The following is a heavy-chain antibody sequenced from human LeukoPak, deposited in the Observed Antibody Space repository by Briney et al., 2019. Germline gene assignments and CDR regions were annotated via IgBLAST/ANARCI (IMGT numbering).Heavy chain of an antibody. D-gene: IGHD3-22*01. CDR3: ATTRYYYDSSGYSNFDY. Sequence: GGSLRLSCAASGFTFSSYAMNWVRQAPGKGLEWVSAISGSGGSTYYADSVKGRFTISRDNSKNTLYLQMNSLRAEDTAVYYCATTRYYYDSSGYSNFDYWGQGTLVTVSS. J-gene: IGHJ4*02. CDR1: GFTFSSYA. CDR2: ISGSGGST. V-gene: IGHV3-23*01.